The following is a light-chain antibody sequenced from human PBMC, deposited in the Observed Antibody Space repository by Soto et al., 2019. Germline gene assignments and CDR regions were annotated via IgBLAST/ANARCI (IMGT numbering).Light chain of an antibody. V-gene: IGKV3-15*01. CDR2: GAS. CDR1: QSVSSN. J-gene: IGKJ2*01. CDR3: QQYNNWPPYT. Sequence: EKVMTQSPATLSVSPGERATLSCRASQSVSSNLDWYQQKPGQAPRLLIYGASTRATGIPARFSGSGSGTEFTLTISSLQSEDFAVYYCQQYNNWPPYTFGQGTKLEIK.